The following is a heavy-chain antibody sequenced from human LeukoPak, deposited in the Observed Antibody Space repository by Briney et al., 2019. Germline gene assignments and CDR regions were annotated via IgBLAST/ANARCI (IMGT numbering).Heavy chain of an antibody. CDR2: IYRTGTT. CDR3: ARGAGWYNY. V-gene: IGHV4-61*02. D-gene: IGHD6-19*01. Sequence: PSETLSLTCTVSGDSISSGNYYWSWIRQPAGKGLEWVGRIYRTGTTTYNPSLKSRVTISIDTSKNQFFLKLSFVTAADTAVYYCARGAGWYNYWGQGTLVTVSS. J-gene: IGHJ4*02. CDR1: GDSISSGNYY.